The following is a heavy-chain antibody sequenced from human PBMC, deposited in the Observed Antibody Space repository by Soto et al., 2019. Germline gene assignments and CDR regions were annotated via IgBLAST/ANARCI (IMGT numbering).Heavy chain of an antibody. CDR2: IIPIFGTA. CDR3: ARDGIPNYYDSSGPQNRFDP. CDR1: GGTFSSYA. D-gene: IGHD3-22*01. J-gene: IGHJ5*02. V-gene: IGHV1-69*13. Sequence: GASVKVSCKASGGTFSSYAISWVRQAPGQGLEWMGGIIPIFGTANCAQKFQGRVTITADESTSTAYMELSSLRSEDTAVYYCARDGIPNYYDSSGPQNRFDPWGQGTLVTVSS.